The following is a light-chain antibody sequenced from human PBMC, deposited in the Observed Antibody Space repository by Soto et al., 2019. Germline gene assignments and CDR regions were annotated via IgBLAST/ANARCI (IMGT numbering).Light chain of an antibody. V-gene: IGLV2-8*01. CDR1: SSDGGNYNY. CDR3: SSYAGSRRVV. J-gene: IGLJ3*02. CDR2: EVT. Sequence: QYALTQPPSASGSPGQSVTISCTGTSSDGGNYNYVSWYQQHPGKAPKLMIYEVTQRPSGVPDRFSGSKSGNTASLTVSGLQAEDEAEYYCSSYAGSRRVVFGGGTKLTVL.